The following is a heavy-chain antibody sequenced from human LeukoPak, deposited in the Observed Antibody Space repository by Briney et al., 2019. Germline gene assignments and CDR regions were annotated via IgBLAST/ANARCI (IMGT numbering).Heavy chain of an antibody. Sequence: SQTLSLTCTVSGGSIRSGSYYWSWIRQPAGKGLEWIGRIYTSGSTNYNPSLKSRVTISVDTSKNQFSLKLSSVTAADTAVYYCARPPWFDPWGQGTLVTVSS. CDR3: ARPPWFDP. CDR1: GGSIRSGSYY. CDR2: IYTSGST. V-gene: IGHV4-61*02. J-gene: IGHJ5*02.